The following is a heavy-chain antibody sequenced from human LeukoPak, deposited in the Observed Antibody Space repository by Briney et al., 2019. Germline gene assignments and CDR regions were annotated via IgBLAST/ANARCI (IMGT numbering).Heavy chain of an antibody. V-gene: IGHV3-21*04. CDR1: GFTFSSYS. CDR2: ISSSSSYI. D-gene: IGHD4-11*01. J-gene: IGHJ4*02. Sequence: GGSLRLSCAASGFTFSSYSMNWVRQAPGKGLEWVSSISSSSSYIYYADSVKGRFTISRDSSKNSLYLQMNSLRTEDTALYYCAKDAHSIYWGQGTLVTVSS. CDR3: AKDAHSIY.